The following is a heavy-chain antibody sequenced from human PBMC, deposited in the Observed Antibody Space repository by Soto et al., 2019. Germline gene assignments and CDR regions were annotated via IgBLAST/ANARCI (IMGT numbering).Heavy chain of an antibody. CDR1: GYTFPNYA. V-gene: IGHV1-2*04. D-gene: IGHD1-26*01. J-gene: IGHJ6*02. Sequence: ASVKVSCKASGYTFPNYAMHWVRQAPGQRLEWMGWINPNSGGTNYAQKFQGWVTMTRDTSISTAYMELSRLRSDDTAVYYCARDGRGGNYYYGMDVWGQGTTVTVSS. CDR3: ARDGRGGNYYYGMDV. CDR2: INPNSGGT.